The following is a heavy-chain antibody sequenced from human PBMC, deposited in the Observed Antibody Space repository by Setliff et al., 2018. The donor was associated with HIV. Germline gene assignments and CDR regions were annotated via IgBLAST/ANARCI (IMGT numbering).Heavy chain of an antibody. D-gene: IGHD6-19*01. CDR3: ARGLGGWAVTFDY. J-gene: IGHJ4*02. V-gene: IGHV4-28*06. Sequence: PSETLSLTCAVSGYSISSSHWWGWIRQPPGKGLEWIGYIYYSGSTNYNPSLKSRATMSVDTSNNRFSLKLSSVTALDTAVYYCARGLGGWAVTFDYWSRGTLVTVSS. CDR1: GYSISSSHW. CDR2: IYYSGST.